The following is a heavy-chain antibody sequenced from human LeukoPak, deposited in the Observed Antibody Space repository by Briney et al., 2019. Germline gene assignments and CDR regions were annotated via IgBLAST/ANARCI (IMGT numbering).Heavy chain of an antibody. J-gene: IGHJ4*02. CDR2: INHSGST. D-gene: IGHD3-22*01. CDR1: GGSFSGYY. CDR3: ARGLPYYYDSSGYYPD. V-gene: IGHV4-34*01. Sequence: KTSETLSLTCAVYGGSFSGYYWSWIRQPPGKGLEWIGEINHSGSTNYNPSLKSRVTTSVDTSKNQFSLKLSSVTAADTAVYYCARGLPYYYDSSGYYPDWGQGTLVTVSS.